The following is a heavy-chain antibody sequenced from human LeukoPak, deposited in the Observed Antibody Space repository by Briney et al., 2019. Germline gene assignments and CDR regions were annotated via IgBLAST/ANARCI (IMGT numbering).Heavy chain of an antibody. Sequence: SQSLSLTCTVPRGSISSGGYYWSWIRQPPGKGLEWIGEINHSGSTNYNPSLKSRVTTSVDTSKNQFSLKLSSVTAADTAVYYCARGATYYDFWSGYSKFDYWGQGTLVTVSS. V-gene: IGHV4-30-2*01. J-gene: IGHJ4*02. D-gene: IGHD3-3*01. CDR2: INHSGST. CDR1: RGSISSGGYY. CDR3: ARGATYYDFWSGYSKFDY.